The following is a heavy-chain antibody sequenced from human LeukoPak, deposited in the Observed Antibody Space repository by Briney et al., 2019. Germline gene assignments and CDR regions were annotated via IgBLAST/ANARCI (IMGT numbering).Heavy chain of an antibody. J-gene: IGHJ4*02. CDR3: AHSCSGGSCYTV. Sequence: SGPTLVNPTQTLTLTCTFSGFSLSTSGVGVGWIRQPPGKAPEWLALIYWDGDKRYSPTLKSRLTISKDTSKNQVVLTMTKMDPVDTATYYCAHSCSGGSCYTVWGQGTLVTVSS. CDR2: IYWDGDK. CDR1: GFSLSTSGVG. D-gene: IGHD2-15*01. V-gene: IGHV2-5*02.